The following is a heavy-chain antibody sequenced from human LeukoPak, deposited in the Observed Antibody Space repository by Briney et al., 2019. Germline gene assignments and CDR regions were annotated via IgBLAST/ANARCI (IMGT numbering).Heavy chain of an antibody. CDR2: INPSGGST. D-gene: IGHD2-2*01. J-gene: IGHJ4*02. CDR1: GYTFTSYY. V-gene: IGHV1-46*01. Sequence: ASVKVSCKASGYTFTSYYMHWVRQAPGQGLEWMGIINPSGGSTSYAQKFQGRVTMTRDTSKNQFSLKLSSVTAADTAVYYCARHLGRYCSSTSCFPAFDYWGQGTLVTVSS. CDR3: ARHLGRYCSSTSCFPAFDY.